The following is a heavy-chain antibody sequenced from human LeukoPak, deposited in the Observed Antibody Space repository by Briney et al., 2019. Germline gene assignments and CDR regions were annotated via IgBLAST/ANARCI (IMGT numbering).Heavy chain of an antibody. V-gene: IGHV4-59*01. J-gene: IGHJ6*02. CDR1: GGSISSYY. Sequence: SETLSLTCTVSGGSISSYYWSWIRQPPGKGLEWIGYIYYSGSTNYNPSLKSRVTISLDTSKNQFSLKLNSVTAADTAVYYCARRGPGGYHGMDVWGQGTTVTVSS. CDR2: IYYSGST. CDR3: ARRGPGGYHGMDV. D-gene: IGHD3-10*01.